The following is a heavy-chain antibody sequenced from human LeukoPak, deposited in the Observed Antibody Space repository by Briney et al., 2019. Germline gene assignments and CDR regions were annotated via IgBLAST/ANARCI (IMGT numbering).Heavy chain of an antibody. Sequence: GASVKVSCKASGYTFTGYYMHWVRQAPGQGLEWMGWINPNSGGTNYAQKFQGRVTMTRDTSISTAYMELSRLRSDDTAVYYCAREPPGYSSGWYSVSATPDYWGQGTLVTVSS. CDR3: AREPPGYSSGWYSVSATPDY. CDR2: INPNSGGT. J-gene: IGHJ4*02. D-gene: IGHD6-19*01. V-gene: IGHV1-2*02. CDR1: GYTFTGYY.